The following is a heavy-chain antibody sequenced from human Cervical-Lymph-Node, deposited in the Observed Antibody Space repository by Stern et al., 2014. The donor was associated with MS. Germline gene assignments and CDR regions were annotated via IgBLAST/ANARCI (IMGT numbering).Heavy chain of an antibody. CDR3: ARDMHV. CDR2: IRSGSTTI. J-gene: IGHJ6*02. CDR1: GFTFSSYS. Sequence: EVQLVESGGGLVQPGGSLRLSCAAAGFTFSSYSMNWVRQAPGKGLEWVSCIRSGSTTIYYADSVKGRFTISRDNAKNSLYLQMNSLRAEDTAVYYCARDMHVWGQGTTVTVSS. V-gene: IGHV3-48*01.